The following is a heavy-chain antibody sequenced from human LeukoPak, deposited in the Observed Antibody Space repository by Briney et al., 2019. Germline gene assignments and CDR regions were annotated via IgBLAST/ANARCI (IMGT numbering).Heavy chain of an antibody. J-gene: IGHJ4*02. D-gene: IGHD6-13*01. V-gene: IGHV4-38-2*02. CDR1: GYSISSGYY. CDR2: IYQSGNT. CDR3: ARDSSSSWPIPDY. Sequence: SETLSLTCDVSGYSISSGYYWGWIRQPPGGGLKWIGNIYQSGNTYYNPSLKSRVTISIDTSKNQFSLRLCTVTAADTAVYYCARDSSSSWPIPDYWGQGTLVTVSS.